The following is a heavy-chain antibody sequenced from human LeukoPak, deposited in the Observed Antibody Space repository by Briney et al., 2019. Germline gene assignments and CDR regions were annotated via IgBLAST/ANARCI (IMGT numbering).Heavy chain of an antibody. Sequence: GGSLRLSCAASGFTFSSYSMNWVRQASGRGLEGVSYISSSSSTIYYADSVKGRFIISRDNAKNSLYLQMNSLRAEDTAVYYCARERGAAAIFSMYNWFDPWGQGTLVTVSS. CDR2: ISSSSSTI. CDR3: ARERGAAAIFSMYNWFDP. D-gene: IGHD2-2*01. J-gene: IGHJ5*02. CDR1: GFTFSSYS. V-gene: IGHV3-48*04.